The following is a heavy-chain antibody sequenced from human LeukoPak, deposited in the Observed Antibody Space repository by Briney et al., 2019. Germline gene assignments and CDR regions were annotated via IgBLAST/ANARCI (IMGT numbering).Heavy chain of an antibody. CDR2: IIPIFGTA. D-gene: IGHD3-16*01. Sequence: SVKVSCKASGGTFSSYAISWVRQAPGQGLEWMGGIIPIFGTANYAQKFQGRVTITADESTSTAYMELSSLRSEDTAVYYCARDTSFSLGNDYFDCWGQGTLVTVSS. J-gene: IGHJ4*02. V-gene: IGHV1-69*13. CDR1: GGTFSSYA. CDR3: ARDTSFSLGNDYFDC.